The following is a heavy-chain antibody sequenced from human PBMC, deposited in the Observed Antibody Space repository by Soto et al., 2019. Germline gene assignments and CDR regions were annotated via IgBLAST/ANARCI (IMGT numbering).Heavy chain of an antibody. CDR2: VHYDRST. V-gene: IGHV4-39*01. Sequence: QLQLQESGPVLVKPSEALSLTCAVSGGSIVSSDYYWDWIRRPPGEGLEWLATVHYDRSTYYNPSLKSRVTMFLDTSKNQFALRLSSVTAADAAVYSCARRIRHYDFLDSWGRGILVTVSS. CDR1: GGSIVSSDYY. CDR3: ARRIRHYDFLDS. D-gene: IGHD3-3*01. J-gene: IGHJ5*01.